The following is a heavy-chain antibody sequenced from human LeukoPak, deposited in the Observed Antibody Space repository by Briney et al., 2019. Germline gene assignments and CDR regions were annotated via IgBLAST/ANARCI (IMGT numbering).Heavy chain of an antibody. V-gene: IGHV4-34*01. CDR3: ARALLSDSSGYYGIDY. D-gene: IGHD3-22*01. CDR1: GGSFSGYY. Sequence: SETLSLTCAVYGGSFSGYYWSWIRQPPGKGLEWIGEINHSGSTNYNPSLKSRVTISVDTSKNQFSLKLSSVTAADTAVYYCARALLSDSSGYYGIDYWGQGTLVTVSS. J-gene: IGHJ4*02. CDR2: INHSGST.